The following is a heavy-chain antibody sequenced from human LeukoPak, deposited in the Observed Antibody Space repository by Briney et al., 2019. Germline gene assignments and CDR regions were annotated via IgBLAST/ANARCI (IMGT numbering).Heavy chain of an antibody. Sequence: SETLSLTCTVSGGSISSYYWSWIRQPPGKGLGWIGYIYYSGSTNYNPSLKSRVTISVDTSKNQFSLKLSSVTAADTAVYYCARHAGLLAFDIWGQGTMVTVSS. CDR1: GGSISSYY. J-gene: IGHJ3*02. D-gene: IGHD2/OR15-2a*01. CDR2: IYYSGST. CDR3: ARHAGLLAFDI. V-gene: IGHV4-59*08.